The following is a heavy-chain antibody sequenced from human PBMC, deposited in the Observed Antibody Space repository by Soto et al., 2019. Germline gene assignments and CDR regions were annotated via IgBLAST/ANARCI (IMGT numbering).Heavy chain of an antibody. V-gene: IGHV4-31*03. J-gene: IGHJ5*02. CDR1: GGSISSGGYY. CDR2: IYYSGST. Sequence: PSETLSLTCTVSGGSISSGGYYWSWIRQHPGKGLEWIGYIYYSGSTYYNPSLKSRVTISVDTSKNQFSLKLSSVTAADTAVYYCARATAGLWFGELLPNWFDPWGQGTLVTVSS. D-gene: IGHD3-10*01. CDR3: ARATAGLWFGELLPNWFDP.